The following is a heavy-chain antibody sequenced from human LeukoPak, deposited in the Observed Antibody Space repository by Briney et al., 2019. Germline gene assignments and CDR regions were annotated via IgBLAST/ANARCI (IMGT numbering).Heavy chain of an antibody. Sequence: SETLSLTCAVYGGSFSGYCWSWIRQPPGKGLEWIGEINHSGSTNYNPSLKSRVTISVDTSKNQFSLKLSSVTAADTAVYYCARGLSGKGFDYWGQGTLVTASS. V-gene: IGHV4-34*01. CDR2: INHSGST. CDR1: GGSFSGYC. D-gene: IGHD6-19*01. J-gene: IGHJ4*02. CDR3: ARGLSGKGFDY.